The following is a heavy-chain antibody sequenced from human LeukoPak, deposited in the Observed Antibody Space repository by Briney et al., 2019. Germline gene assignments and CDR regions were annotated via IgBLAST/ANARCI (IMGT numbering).Heavy chain of an antibody. D-gene: IGHD3-10*01. CDR1: GFTFSSYA. V-gene: IGHV3-23*01. J-gene: IGHJ4*02. CDR2: ISGSGGST. CDR3: APYYYGSGILNGKTS. Sequence: GGSLRLSCAASGFTFSSYAMSWVRQAPGKGLEWVSAISGSGGSTYYADSVKGRFTISRDNSKNTLYLQMNSLRAEDTAVYYCAPYYYGSGILNGKTSWGQGTLVTVSS.